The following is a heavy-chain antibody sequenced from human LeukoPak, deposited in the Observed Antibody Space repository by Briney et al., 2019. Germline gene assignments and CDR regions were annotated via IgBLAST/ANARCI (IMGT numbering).Heavy chain of an antibody. J-gene: IGHJ4*03. D-gene: IGHD3-22*01. CDR1: GFIFSDYG. CDR3: ARDYYDSSGYQYYFDY. V-gene: IGHV3-33*01. Sequence: GRALRLSCAASGFIFSDYGMHWVRQAPGKGLEWVAVIWYDGSNKYYADSVKGRFTISRDNSKNTLYLQMNSLRAEDTAVYYCARDYYDSSGYQYYFDYWGQGTMVTVSS. CDR2: IWYDGSNK.